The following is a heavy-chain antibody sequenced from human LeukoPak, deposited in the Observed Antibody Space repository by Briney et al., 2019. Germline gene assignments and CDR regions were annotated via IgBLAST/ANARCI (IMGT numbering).Heavy chain of an antibody. CDR2: INPNSGGT. D-gene: IGHD3-10*01. Sequence: AASVKVSCKASGYTFTGYYMHWVRQAPGQGLEWMGWINPNSGGTNYAQKFQGRVTMTRDTSISTAYMELSRLRSDDTAVYYCARGGTITMVRGPSGVYYYYGMDVWGQGTTVTVSS. CDR3: ARGGTITMVRGPSGVYYYYGMDV. V-gene: IGHV1-2*02. J-gene: IGHJ6*02. CDR1: GYTFTGYY.